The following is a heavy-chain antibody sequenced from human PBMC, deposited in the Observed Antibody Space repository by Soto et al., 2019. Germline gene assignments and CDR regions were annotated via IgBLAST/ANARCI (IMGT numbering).Heavy chain of an antibody. Sequence: QVQLVQSGAEVKKPGASVKVSCKASGYTFTNYGISWVRQAPGQGLEWMGWISVYNGNTDYAQKLQGRVTMTTDTSTSTAYMELRSLTSDDTAVYYCARDCPGLCYGDYVLFDYWGQGTLVTVSS. CDR1: GYTFTNYG. J-gene: IGHJ4*02. CDR3: ARDCPGLCYGDYVLFDY. V-gene: IGHV1-18*01. D-gene: IGHD4-17*01. CDR2: ISVYNGNT.